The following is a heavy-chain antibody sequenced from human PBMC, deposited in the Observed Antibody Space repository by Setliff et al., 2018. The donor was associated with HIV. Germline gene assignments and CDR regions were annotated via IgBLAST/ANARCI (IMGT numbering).Heavy chain of an antibody. Sequence: GGSLRLSCASSGFIFGDYWMTWVRQAPGKGLEWVANINQDASKKYYVDSVKGRFTISRDNAKNSLSLQMNSLRVEDTAVYFCATILVNQQPYRYFDYWGQGTLVTVSS. V-gene: IGHV3-7*03. CDR2: INQDASKK. CDR1: GFIFGDYW. D-gene: IGHD6-13*01. J-gene: IGHJ4*02. CDR3: ATILVNQQPYRYFDY.